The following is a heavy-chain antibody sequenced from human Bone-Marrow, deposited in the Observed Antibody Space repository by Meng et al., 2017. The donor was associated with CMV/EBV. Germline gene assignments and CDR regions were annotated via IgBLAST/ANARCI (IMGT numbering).Heavy chain of an antibody. D-gene: IGHD5-24*01. CDR1: GFTFSSYG. CDR2: IWYDGSNK. V-gene: IGHV3-33*06. Sequence: LKISCAASGFTFSSYGMHWVRQAPGKGLEWVAVIWYDGSNKYYADSVKGRFTISRDNSKNTLYLQMNSLRAEDTAVYYCAKDAAGMATIYYFDDWGQGARVTRCS. J-gene: IGHJ4*02. CDR3: AKDAAGMATIYYFDD.